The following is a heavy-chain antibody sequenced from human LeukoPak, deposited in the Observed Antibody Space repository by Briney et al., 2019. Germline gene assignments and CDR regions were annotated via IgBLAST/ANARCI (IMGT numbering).Heavy chain of an antibody. CDR3: AILGTDYDFWSGTPGRAFDI. J-gene: IGHJ3*02. CDR2: IHISGIT. D-gene: IGHD3-3*01. CDR1: IASFNNATDY. V-gene: IGHV4-61*02. Sequence: PSETLSLTCSVSIASFNNATDYWNWLRQPAGKGLEWIGRIHISGITNYNPSLQSRIIMSIETSKKQFSVQVTSVTAADTAVYYCAILGTDYDFWSGTPGRAFDIWGQGTMVTVSS.